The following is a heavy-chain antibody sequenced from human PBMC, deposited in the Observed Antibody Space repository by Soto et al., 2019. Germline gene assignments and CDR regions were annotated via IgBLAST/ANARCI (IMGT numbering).Heavy chain of an antibody. V-gene: IGHV3-23*01. CDR1: GFTFSSYA. J-gene: IGHJ4*02. CDR2: ISDNGGST. D-gene: IGHD2-15*01. Sequence: GGSLRLSCAASGFTFSSYAMSWVRQAPGKGLEWVSAISDNGGSTYYADSVKGRFTISRDNSKNTLYLQMNGLRAEDTAVYYCAKKRQTAAATDYWGQGTLVTVSS. CDR3: AKKRQTAAATDY.